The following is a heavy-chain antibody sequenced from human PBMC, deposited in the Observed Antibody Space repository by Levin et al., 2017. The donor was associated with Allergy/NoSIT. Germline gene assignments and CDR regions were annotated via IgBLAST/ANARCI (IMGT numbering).Heavy chain of an antibody. CDR1: GFSLTTTGVG. CDR2: IYWDDDK. CDR3: AHGVPNALRV. D-gene: IGHD3-10*01. J-gene: IGHJ3*01. Sequence: SGPTLVKPTQTLTLTCSFSGFSLTTTGVGVGWIRQPPGKALEFLAVIYWDDDKRYSPSLKSRLTITKDTSKKHVVLTMTNMDPVDTATYDCAHGVPNALRVWGQGTMITVSS. V-gene: IGHV2-5*02.